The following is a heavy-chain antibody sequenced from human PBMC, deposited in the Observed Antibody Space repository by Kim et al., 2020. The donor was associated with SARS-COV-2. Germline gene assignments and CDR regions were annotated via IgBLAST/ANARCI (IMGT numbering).Heavy chain of an antibody. V-gene: IGHV1-8*01. Sequence: AKKFQGRITMTRDTSISAAYMELSGLRSEDTAIYYCARRSIKLAGFWYFDLWGRGTLVTVSS. D-gene: IGHD6-19*01. CDR3: ARRSIKLAGFWYFDL. J-gene: IGHJ2*01.